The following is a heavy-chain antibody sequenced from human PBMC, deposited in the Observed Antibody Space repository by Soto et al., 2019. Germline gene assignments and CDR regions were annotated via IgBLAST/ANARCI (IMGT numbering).Heavy chain of an antibody. V-gene: IGHV3-30*03. CDR1: GFTFSSYG. CDR3: ATSAPIAAPGGSYYYYYMDV. J-gene: IGHJ6*03. Sequence: QVQLVESGGGVVQPGRSLRLSCAASGFTFSSYGMHWVRQAPGKGLEWVAVISYDGSNKYYADSVKGRFTISRDNSKNTLYLQMNSLRAEDTAVYYCATSAPIAAPGGSYYYYYMDVWVKGTTVTVSS. D-gene: IGHD6-6*01. CDR2: ISYDGSNK.